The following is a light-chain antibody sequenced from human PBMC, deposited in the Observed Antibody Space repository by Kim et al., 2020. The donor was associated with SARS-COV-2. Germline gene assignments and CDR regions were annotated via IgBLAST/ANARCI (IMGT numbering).Light chain of an antibody. CDR2: GTN. CDR3: NSRESSAIHVV. J-gene: IGLJ2*01. Sequence: SSELTQDPAVSVALGQTVRITCQGDSLRTYYASWYQQKPGQAPVLVIYGTNNRPSGIPDRFSGSSSGNTASLTITGAQAEDEADYYCNSRESSAIHVV. V-gene: IGLV3-19*01. CDR1: SLRTYY.